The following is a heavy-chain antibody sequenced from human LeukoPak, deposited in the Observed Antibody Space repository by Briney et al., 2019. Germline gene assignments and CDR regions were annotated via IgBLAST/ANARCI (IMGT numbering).Heavy chain of an antibody. Sequence: TLSLTCAVSGGSISSGGYSWSWIRQPPGKGLEWIGYIYHSGSIYYNPSLKSRVTISVDRSKNQFSLKLSSVTAADTAVYYCARGPTVTGAFDIWGQGTMVTVSS. J-gene: IGHJ3*02. D-gene: IGHD4-17*01. CDR1: GGSISSGGYS. CDR3: ARGPTVTGAFDI. V-gene: IGHV4-30-2*01. CDR2: IYHSGSI.